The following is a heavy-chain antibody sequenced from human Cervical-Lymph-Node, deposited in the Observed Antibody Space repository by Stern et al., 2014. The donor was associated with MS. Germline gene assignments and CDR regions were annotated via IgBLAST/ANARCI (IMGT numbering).Heavy chain of an antibody. CDR3: ARDTAAAVGKGYYYAWDV. J-gene: IGHJ6*02. D-gene: IGHD6-13*01. Sequence: VQLVEFGTEVKKPGSSVKVSCKVSGGTFVTHAISWVRQVPGQGLEWLGGIIPILDTSNYVQKFLGRVTITADKSTNVVYMELTSLRVEDTAIYFCARDTAAAVGKGYYYAWDVWGQGTTVIVSS. CDR1: GGTFVTHA. CDR2: IIPILDTS. V-gene: IGHV1-69*06.